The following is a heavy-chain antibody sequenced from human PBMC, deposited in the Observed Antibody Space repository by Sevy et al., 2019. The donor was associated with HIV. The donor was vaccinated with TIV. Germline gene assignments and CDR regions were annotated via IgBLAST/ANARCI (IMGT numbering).Heavy chain of an antibody. CDR1: GDSVSSNSAG. V-gene: IGHV6-1*01. D-gene: IGHD7-27*01. CDR2: TFYRSRWYN. Sequence: SQTLSLTCAISGDSVSSNSAGWNWIRQSPSRGLEWLGRTFYRSRWYNDYALSVKSRMTINSDTSKNQFSLQLNSGTPEDTSVYYCARDKRTGDWYFDLWGPGTLVTVSS. J-gene: IGHJ2*01. CDR3: ARDKRTGDWYFDL.